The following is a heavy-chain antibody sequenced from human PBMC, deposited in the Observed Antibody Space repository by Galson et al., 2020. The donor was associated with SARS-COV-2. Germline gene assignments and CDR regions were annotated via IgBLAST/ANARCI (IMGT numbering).Heavy chain of an antibody. J-gene: IGHJ4*02. V-gene: IGHV4-39*01. CDR1: GGSLSSGTSY. D-gene: IGHD3-10*01. Sequence: SETLSLTCAVSGGSLSSGTSYWDWIRQPPGKGLEWIGSIYDSGSTFYSPSIKSRVIISVDTSTNQFSLTLSSVTAADTAVYYCARQVSGSGYYYDYWGQGTLVTVSS. CDR3: ARQVSGSGYYYDY. CDR2: IYDSGST.